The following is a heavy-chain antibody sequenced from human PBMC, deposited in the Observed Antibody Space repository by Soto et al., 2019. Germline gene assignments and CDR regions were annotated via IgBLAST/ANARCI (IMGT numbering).Heavy chain of an antibody. CDR3: AADSRTERITIFGVAVPYYYYGMDG. J-gene: IGHJ6*02. D-gene: IGHD3-3*01. CDR1: GYTLTELS. CDR2: FDPEDGET. V-gene: IGHV1-24*01. Sequence: ASVKVSCKVSGYTLTELSMHWVRQAPGKGLECMGGFDPEDGETIYAQKFQGRVTMTEDTSTDTAYMELSSLRSEDTAVYYCAADSRTERITIFGVAVPYYYYGMDGWGQGTTVPVSS.